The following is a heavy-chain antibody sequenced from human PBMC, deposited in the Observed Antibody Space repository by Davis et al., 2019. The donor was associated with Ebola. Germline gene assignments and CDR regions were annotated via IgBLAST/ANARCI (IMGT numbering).Heavy chain of an antibody. CDR3: ARGGAIAAFLGGY. CDR2: IIPIFGAA. D-gene: IGHD6-13*01. Sequence: AASVKVSCKASGGTFSSYAISWVRQAPGQGLEWVGGIIPIFGAANYAQKFQGRVTITADESTSTAYMELSSLRSEDTAVYYCARGGAIAAFLGGYWGQGTLVTVSS. J-gene: IGHJ4*02. CDR1: GGTFSSYA. V-gene: IGHV1-69*13.